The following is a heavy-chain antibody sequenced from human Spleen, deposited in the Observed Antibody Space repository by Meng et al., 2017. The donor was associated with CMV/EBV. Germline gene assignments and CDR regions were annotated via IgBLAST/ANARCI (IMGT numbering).Heavy chain of an antibody. CDR3: ARGGYTMVRGVFERPKRTNWFDP. Sequence: INWVRQATGQGLEWMGWMNPNSGNTGYAQKFQGRVTITRNTSISTAYMELSSLRSEDTAVYYCARGGYTMVRGVFERPKRTNWFDPWGQGTLVTVSS. J-gene: IGHJ5*02. V-gene: IGHV1-8*03. CDR2: MNPNSGNT. D-gene: IGHD3-10*01.